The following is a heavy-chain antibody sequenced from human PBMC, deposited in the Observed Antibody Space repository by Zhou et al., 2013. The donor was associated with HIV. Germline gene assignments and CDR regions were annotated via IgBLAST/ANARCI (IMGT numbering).Heavy chain of an antibody. CDR1: GVTFASYG. J-gene: IGHJ4*02. CDR2: INPSGGST. D-gene: IGHD6-13*01. Sequence: QVQLVQSGAEVKKPGSSVKVSCRTSGVTFASYGISWVRQAPGQGLEWMGVINPSGGSTSYAQKFQGRVTMTRDTSTSTVNMELSSLRSEDTAVYYCARVDSRKRPPAYYFDYWGQGTLVTVSS. CDR3: ARVDSRKRPPAYYFDY. V-gene: IGHV1-46*01.